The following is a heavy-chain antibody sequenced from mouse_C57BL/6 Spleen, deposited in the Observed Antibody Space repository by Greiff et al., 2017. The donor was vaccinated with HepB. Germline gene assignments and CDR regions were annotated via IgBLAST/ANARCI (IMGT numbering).Heavy chain of an antibody. CDR3: ARSLDSSFYAMDY. Sequence: VQLQQSGAELVKPGASVKISCKASGYAFSSYWMNWVKQRPGKGLEWIGQIYPGDGDTNYNGKFKGKATLTADKSSSTAYMQLSSLTSEDSAVYFCARSLDSSFYAMDYWGQGTSVTVSS. D-gene: IGHD1-1*01. J-gene: IGHJ4*01. CDR2: IYPGDGDT. V-gene: IGHV1-80*01. CDR1: GYAFSSYW.